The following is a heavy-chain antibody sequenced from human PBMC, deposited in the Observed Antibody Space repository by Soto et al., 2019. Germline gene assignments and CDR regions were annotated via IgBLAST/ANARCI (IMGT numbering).Heavy chain of an antibody. V-gene: IGHV3-21*01. CDR3: ARDANDILTGYFNY. Sequence: SLRLSCAASGFTFSSYSMNWVRQAPGKGLEWVSSISSSSSYIYYADSVKGRFTISRDNAKNSLYLQMNSLRAEDTAVYYCARDANDILTGYFNYWGQGTLVTVSS. CDR1: GFTFSSYS. D-gene: IGHD3-9*01. CDR2: ISSSSSYI. J-gene: IGHJ4*02.